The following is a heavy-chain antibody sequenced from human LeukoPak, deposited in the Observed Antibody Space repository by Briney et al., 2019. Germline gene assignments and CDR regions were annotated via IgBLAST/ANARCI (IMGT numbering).Heavy chain of an antibody. CDR2: FAGSDTTT. Sequence: GGPLRLSCAASGFDFGAYEMNWVRQAPGKGLEWVAYFAGSDTTTYYADSVKGRFIISRDNARNSLYLQMNSLRAEDTALYYCTTLGYHLDSWGQGTLVTVSS. V-gene: IGHV3-48*03. CDR1: GFDFGAYE. D-gene: IGHD3-22*01. CDR3: TTLGYHLDS. J-gene: IGHJ4*02.